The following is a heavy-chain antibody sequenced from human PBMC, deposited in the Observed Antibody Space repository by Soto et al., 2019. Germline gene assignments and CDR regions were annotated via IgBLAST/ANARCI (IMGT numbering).Heavy chain of an antibody. CDR1: GYSITNNR. D-gene: IGHD3-9*01. J-gene: IGHJ4*02. Sequence: GGSLRLSCAASGYSITNNRMHWVRQAPGKGLEWVALIWAHGTDLYYADSVKGRFTISRDNSKNSLYLQMNSLRDEDTAVYYRASNYYDILSCYFGDLVFAYRAQGTLVPVSS. CDR3: ASNYYDILSCYFGDLVFAY. CDR2: IWAHGTDL. V-gene: IGHV3-33*01.